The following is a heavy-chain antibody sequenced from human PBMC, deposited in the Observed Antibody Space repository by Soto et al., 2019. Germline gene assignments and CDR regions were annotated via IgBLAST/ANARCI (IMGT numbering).Heavy chain of an antibody. CDR2: INPNSGNI. Sequence: ASVKVSCKVSGNTFTSYDTNWVRQATGHGLEWMGWINPNSGNIGYAQKFQGRVTMTRDTAIRTAYMEVSRLRSDDTAVYYCARGRASGSYYLLDYWGQGTLVTVSS. D-gene: IGHD3-10*01. CDR1: GNTFTSYD. CDR3: ARGRASGSYYLLDY. J-gene: IGHJ4*02. V-gene: IGHV1-8*01.